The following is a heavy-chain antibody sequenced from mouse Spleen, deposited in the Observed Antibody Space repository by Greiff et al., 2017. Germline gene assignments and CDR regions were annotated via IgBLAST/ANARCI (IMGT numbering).Heavy chain of an antibody. CDR2: IDPSDSYT. J-gene: IGHJ3*01. V-gene: IGHV1-59*01. CDR1: GYTFTSYW. D-gene: IGHD4-1*01. CDR3: ARPLTGAAWFAY. Sequence: VQLQQPGAELVRPGTSVKLSCKASGYTFTSYWMHWVKQRPGQGLEWIGVIDPSDSYTNYNQKFKGKATLTVDTSSSTAYMQLSSLTSEDSAVYYCARPLTGAAWFAYWGQGTLVTVSA.